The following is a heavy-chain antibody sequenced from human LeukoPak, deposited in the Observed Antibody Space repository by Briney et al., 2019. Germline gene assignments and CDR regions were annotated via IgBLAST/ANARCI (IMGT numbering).Heavy chain of an antibody. V-gene: IGHV3-30*14. CDR3: ARVYLGERF. CDR1: GFTFSSYA. J-gene: IGHJ3*01. D-gene: IGHD4-17*01. CDR2: ISYDGSNK. Sequence: GRSLRLACAASGFTFSSYAMHWVRQAPGKGLEWVAVISYDGSNKYYADSVKGRFTISRDNSKNTLYLQMNSLRAEDTAVYYCARVYLGERFWGQGTMVTVSS.